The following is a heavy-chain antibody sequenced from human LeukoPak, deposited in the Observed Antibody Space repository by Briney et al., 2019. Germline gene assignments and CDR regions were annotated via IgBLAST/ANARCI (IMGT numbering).Heavy chain of an antibody. Sequence: PGGSLRLSCAASGFTFSSYWMSWVRQAPGKGLEWVANIKQDGSEKYYVDSVKGRFTISRDNAKNSLYLQMNSLRAEDTAVYYCARDTSYYYDSSGYSPRFDPWGQGTLVTVSS. CDR3: ARDTSYYYDSSGYSPRFDP. D-gene: IGHD3-22*01. CDR2: IKQDGSEK. CDR1: GFTFSSYW. V-gene: IGHV3-7*01. J-gene: IGHJ5*02.